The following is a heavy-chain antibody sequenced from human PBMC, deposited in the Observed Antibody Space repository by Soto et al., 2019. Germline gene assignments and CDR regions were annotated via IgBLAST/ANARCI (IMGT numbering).Heavy chain of an antibody. CDR2: IWYDGSNK. Sequence: QVQLVESGGGVVQPGRSLRLSCAASGFTFSSYGMHWVRQAPGKGLEWVAVIWYDGSNKYYADSVKGRFTISRDNSKNTLYLQMNSLRAEDTAVYYCAREGAGSMTTVTAYYYYGMVVLGQGTTVTVSS. CDR3: AREGAGSMTTVTAYYYYGMVV. D-gene: IGHD4-17*01. CDR1: GFTFSSYG. J-gene: IGHJ6*02. V-gene: IGHV3-33*01.